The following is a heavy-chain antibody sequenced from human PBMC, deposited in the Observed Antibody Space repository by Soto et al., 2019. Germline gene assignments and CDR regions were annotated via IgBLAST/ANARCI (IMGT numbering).Heavy chain of an antibody. Sequence: PGGSLRLSCAASGFTVSSNYMSWVRQAPGKGLEWVSVIYSGGSTYYADSVKGRFTISRHNSKNTLYLQMNSLRAEDTAVYYCARDKTYYDFWSGYYPSYYMDVWGKGTTVTVSS. V-gene: IGHV3-53*04. CDR1: GFTVSSNY. CDR3: ARDKTYYDFWSGYYPSYYMDV. CDR2: IYSGGST. J-gene: IGHJ6*03. D-gene: IGHD3-3*01.